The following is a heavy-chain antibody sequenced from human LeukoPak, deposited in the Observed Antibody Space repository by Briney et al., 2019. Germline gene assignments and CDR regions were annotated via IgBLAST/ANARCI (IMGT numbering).Heavy chain of an antibody. J-gene: IGHJ4*02. V-gene: IGHV4-59*01. CDR1: GFTFDGYG. CDR2: IYYSGST. CDR3: ARASKSGVLAATPYYCYY. Sequence: KTGGSLRLSCAVSGFTFDGYGMSWVRQAPGKGPEWIGYIYYSGSTNYNPSLKGRVTISVDTSKNQFSLKLSSVTAADTAVYYCARASKSGVLAATPYYCYYWGQGNLVTVSS. D-gene: IGHD2-15*01.